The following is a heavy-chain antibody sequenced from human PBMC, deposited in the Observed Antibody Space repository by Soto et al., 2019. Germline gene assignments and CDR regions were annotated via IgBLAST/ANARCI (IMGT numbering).Heavy chain of an antibody. V-gene: IGHV4-39*01. J-gene: IGHJ6*02. Sequence: PXATLSLTFTVCGGSISSSSYYWGWIRQPPGKGLEWIGSIYYSGSTYYNPSLKSRVTISVDTSKNQFSLKLSSVTAADTAVYYCATHYDFSSGSRIDYYGMDVWGQGTTVTVSS. CDR2: IYYSGST. CDR1: GGSISSSSYY. D-gene: IGHD3-3*01. CDR3: ATHYDFSSGSRIDYYGMDV.